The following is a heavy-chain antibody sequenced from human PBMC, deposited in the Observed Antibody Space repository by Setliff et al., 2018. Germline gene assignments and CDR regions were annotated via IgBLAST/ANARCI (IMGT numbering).Heavy chain of an antibody. D-gene: IGHD3-22*01. CDR1: GITFINAW. CDR2: IKSSREGATS. Sequence: GGSLRLSCSVSGITFINAWMTWVRQAPGKGPEWVGRIKSSREGATSDYGAPAKGRFTISRDDSKQMIFLQMHNLRTEDTGFYYCATGPRDSRNYLTWLGSWGQGTLVTVSS. J-gene: IGHJ5*01. V-gene: IGHV3-15*01. CDR3: ATGPRDSRNYLTWLGS.